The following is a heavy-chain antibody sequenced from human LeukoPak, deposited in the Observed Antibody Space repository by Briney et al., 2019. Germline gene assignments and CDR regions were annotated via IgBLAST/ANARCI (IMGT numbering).Heavy chain of an antibody. J-gene: IGHJ4*02. D-gene: IGHD3-10*01. V-gene: IGHV3-23*01. CDR1: GFIFSSYA. Sequence: GGSLRLSCAASGFIFSSYAMSWVRQAPGRGLEWVSTISGNGYSTFYADSVKGRFTISRDNSNNTLYLQMNALRADDAALYYCARDLLWFGESSVGWGQGSLVTVSS. CDR3: ARDLLWFGESSVG. CDR2: ISGNGYST.